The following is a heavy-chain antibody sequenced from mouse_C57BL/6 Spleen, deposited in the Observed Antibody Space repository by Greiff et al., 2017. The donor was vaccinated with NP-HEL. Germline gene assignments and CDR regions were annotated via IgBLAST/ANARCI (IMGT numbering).Heavy chain of an antibody. V-gene: IGHV3-6*01. D-gene: IGHD1-1*01. J-gene: IGHJ2*01. CDR1: GYSITSGYY. CDR2: ISYDGSN. CDR3: ARRFYYDFDY. Sequence: DVKLQESGPGLVKPSQSLSLTCSVTGYSITSGYYWNWIRQFPGNKLEWMGYISYDGSNNYNPSLKNRISITRDTSKNQFFLKLNSVTTEDTATYYCARRFYYDFDYWGQGTTLTVSS.